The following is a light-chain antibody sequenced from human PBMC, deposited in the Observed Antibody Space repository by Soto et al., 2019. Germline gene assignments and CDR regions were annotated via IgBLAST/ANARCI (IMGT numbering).Light chain of an antibody. Sequence: QTVVTQEPSFSVSPGGTVTLTCGLSSGSVSTSHSPSWYQQTPGQAPRTLIYSTNTRSSGVPDRFAGSILGNKAALTITGAQADDECDYYCVLYVGSGMFVFGTGTKLTVL. CDR2: STN. CDR3: VLYVGSGMFV. V-gene: IGLV8-61*01. CDR1: SGSVSTSHS. J-gene: IGLJ1*01.